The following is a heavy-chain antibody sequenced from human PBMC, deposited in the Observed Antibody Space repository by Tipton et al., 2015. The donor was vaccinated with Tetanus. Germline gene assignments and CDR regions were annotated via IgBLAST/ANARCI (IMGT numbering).Heavy chain of an antibody. D-gene: IGHD6-6*01. CDR3: ARDRMYSSSASPPPFDH. V-gene: IGHV3-33*01. J-gene: IGHJ4*02. CDR1: GFTFNSYA. CDR2: IWYDGNNK. Sequence: SLRLSCAASGFTFNSYAMHWVRHIPGKGLEWVAVIWYDGNNKYHADSVKGRFTISRDNSKNIMYLQMNNLRADDTALYYCARDRMYSSSASPPPFDHWGQGTLVTVSS.